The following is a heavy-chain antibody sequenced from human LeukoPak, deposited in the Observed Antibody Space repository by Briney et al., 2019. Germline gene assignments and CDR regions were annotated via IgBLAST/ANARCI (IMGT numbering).Heavy chain of an antibody. CDR3: ATSQTTSGRYGNAFDV. CDR1: GFTLSTYW. J-gene: IGHJ3*01. Sequence: PGGFLRLSCAASGFTLSTYWMSWVRQAPGKGLEWVANIKQDGGEKYYVDSVKGRFTISRDNPKDSLYLQMNSLRGEDTAVYYCATSQTTSGRYGNAFDVWGQGTMVIVSS. D-gene: IGHD6-19*01. CDR2: IKQDGGEK. V-gene: IGHV3-7*01.